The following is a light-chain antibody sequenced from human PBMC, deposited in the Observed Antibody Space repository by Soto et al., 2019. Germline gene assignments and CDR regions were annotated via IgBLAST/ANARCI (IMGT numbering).Light chain of an antibody. CDR2: EVS. V-gene: IGLV2-8*01. CDR3: SSYAGSTIVV. J-gene: IGLJ2*01. CDR1: SSDVGGYNF. Sequence: QSALTQPPSASGSPGQSVTISCTGTSSDVGGYNFVSWYQQHPGKAPKLMIYEVSERPSGVPDRFSGSKSGNTASLTVSGLQPEEEADYYCSSYAGSTIVVFGGGTKLTVL.